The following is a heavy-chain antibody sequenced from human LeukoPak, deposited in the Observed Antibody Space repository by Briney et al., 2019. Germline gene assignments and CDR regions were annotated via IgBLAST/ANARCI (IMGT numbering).Heavy chain of an antibody. V-gene: IGHV1-18*01. CDR3: ARDYYYGSGSYYNVDYFDY. CDR2: ISAYNGNT. Sequence: ASVKVSCKASGYTFTSYDINWVRQATGQGLEWMGWISAYNGNTNYAQKLQGRVTMTTDTSTSTAYMELRSLRSDDTAVYYCARDYYYGSGSYYNVDYFDYWGQGTLVTVSS. D-gene: IGHD3-10*01. J-gene: IGHJ4*02. CDR1: GYTFTSYD.